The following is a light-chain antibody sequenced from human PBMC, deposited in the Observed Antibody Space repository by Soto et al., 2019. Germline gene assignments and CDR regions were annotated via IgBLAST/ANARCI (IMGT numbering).Light chain of an antibody. Sequence: QSALTQPASVSGSPGQSITISCTGTSSDVGGYNSVSWYQQHPGKAPKLIIYDVSNRPSGVSNRFSGSNFGNTASLTISGLQAEDEADYYCSSYTSSSTVFGGGTKLTVL. CDR2: DVS. CDR1: SSDVGGYNS. CDR3: SSYTSSSTV. V-gene: IGLV2-14*03. J-gene: IGLJ2*01.